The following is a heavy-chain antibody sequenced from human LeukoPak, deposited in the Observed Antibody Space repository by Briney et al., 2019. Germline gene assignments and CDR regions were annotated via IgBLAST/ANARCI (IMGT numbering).Heavy chain of an antibody. CDR3: ASAYSGYYNWFDP. CDR1: GFTFSSYE. Sequence: GGSLRLSCAASGFTFSSYEMNWVRQAPGKGLEWVSYITSSGSTTHYADSVKGRFTIPRDNAKNSLYLQMNSLRAEDTALYYCASAYSGYYNWFDPWGQGTLVTVSS. CDR2: ITSSGSTT. V-gene: IGHV3-48*03. J-gene: IGHJ5*02. D-gene: IGHD3-22*01.